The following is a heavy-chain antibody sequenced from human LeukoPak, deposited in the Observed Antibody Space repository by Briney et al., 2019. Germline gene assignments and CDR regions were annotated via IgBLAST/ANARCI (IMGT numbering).Heavy chain of an antibody. CDR2: ISAYNGNT. J-gene: IGHJ5*02. CDR1: GYTFTSYG. CDR3: ARDLRRITMVRGVIRWFDP. V-gene: IGHV1-18*01. Sequence: ASVKVSCKASGYTFTSYGISWVRQAPGQGLEWMGWISAYNGNTNYAQKLQGRVTMTTDTSTSTAYTELRSLRSDDTAVYYCARDLRRITMVRGVIRWFDPWGQGTLVTVSS. D-gene: IGHD3-10*01.